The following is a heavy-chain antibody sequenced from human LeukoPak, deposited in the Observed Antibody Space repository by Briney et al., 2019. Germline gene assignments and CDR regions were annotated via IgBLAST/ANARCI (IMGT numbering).Heavy chain of an antibody. Sequence: GGSLRLSCAASGFTFSRLAMAWVRQAPGKGLEWVSTISASGPYYADSVKGRFTISRDNSKNTLYLQMNSLRAEDTAVYYCATGTRYYDFWSGLLRGPFDYWGQGTLVTVSS. CDR3: ATGTRYYDFWSGLLRGPFDY. J-gene: IGHJ4*02. CDR2: ISASGP. V-gene: IGHV3-23*01. D-gene: IGHD3-3*01. CDR1: GFTFSRLA.